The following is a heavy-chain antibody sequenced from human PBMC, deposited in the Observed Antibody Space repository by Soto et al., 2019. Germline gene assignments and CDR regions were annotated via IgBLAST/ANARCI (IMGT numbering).Heavy chain of an antibody. J-gene: IGHJ4*02. CDR2: IYYSGST. CDR1: GVSISSYY. V-gene: IGHV4-59*01. CDR3: ARVGYRYSYGYGGFDY. Sequence: PSETLSLTCTVSGVSISSYYWSWIRQPPGKGLEWIGYIYYSGSTNYNSSLKSRVTISVDTSKNQFSLKLSSVTAADTAVYYCARVGYRYSYGYGGFDYWGQGTLVTVS. D-gene: IGHD5-18*01.